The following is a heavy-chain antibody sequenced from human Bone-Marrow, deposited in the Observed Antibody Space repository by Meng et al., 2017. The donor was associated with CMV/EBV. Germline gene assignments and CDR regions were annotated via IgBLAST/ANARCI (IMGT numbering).Heavy chain of an antibody. J-gene: IGHJ4*02. D-gene: IGHD4-11*01. CDR3: ARGYSNPH. CDR1: GGSVSSGSYY. V-gene: IGHV4-39*07. Sequence: SETLSLTCTVSGGSVSSGSYYWSWIRQPPGKGLEWIGSIYHSGSTYYNPSLKSRVTISVDTSKNQFSLKLSSVTAADTAVYYCARGYSNPHWGQGTLVTVSS. CDR2: IYHSGST.